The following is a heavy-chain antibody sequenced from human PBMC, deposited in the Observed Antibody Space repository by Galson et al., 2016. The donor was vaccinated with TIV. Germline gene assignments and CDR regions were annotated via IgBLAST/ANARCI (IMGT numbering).Heavy chain of an antibody. V-gene: IGHV1-24*01. CDR1: GYTLSDLS. Sequence: SVKVSCKVSGYTLSDLSMHWVRQAPEKGLEWMGGFDPENDRAIYAQRFKGRVTMTDDTSTDTSSLELRRLRSDDTAVYFCATARLGIFNYFDSWGQGTLVTVSS. D-gene: IGHD3-9*01. CDR2: FDPENDRA. CDR3: ATARLGIFNYFDS. J-gene: IGHJ4*02.